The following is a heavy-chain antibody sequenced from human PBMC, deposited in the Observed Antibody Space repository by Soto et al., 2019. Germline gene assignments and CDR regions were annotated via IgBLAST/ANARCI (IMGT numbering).Heavy chain of an antibody. V-gene: IGHV4-59*01. J-gene: IGHJ5*02. D-gene: IGHD3-3*01. CDR3: ARGITIFGVVSVFMWFDP. CDR1: GGSISSYY. CDR2: IYYSGST. Sequence: KTSETLSLTCTVSGGSISSYYWSWIRQPPGKGLEWIGYIYYSGSTNYNPSLKSRVTISVDTSKNQFSLKLSSVTAADTAVYYCARGITIFGVVSVFMWFDPWGQGTLVTVSS.